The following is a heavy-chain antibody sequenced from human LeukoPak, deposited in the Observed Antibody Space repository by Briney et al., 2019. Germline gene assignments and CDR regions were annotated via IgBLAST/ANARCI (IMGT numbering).Heavy chain of an antibody. CDR1: GYTFTGYY. Sequence: ASVKVSCKASGYTFTGYYMHWVRQAPGQGLEWMGWINPNSGGTNYAQKFQGRVTMTRDTSISTAYMELSRLRSDDTAVYYCARLGYCSSTSCSNSDYYHYGMDVWGQGTTVTVSS. CDR2: INPNSGGT. CDR3: ARLGYCSSTSCSNSDYYHYGMDV. V-gene: IGHV1-2*02. J-gene: IGHJ6*02. D-gene: IGHD2-2*01.